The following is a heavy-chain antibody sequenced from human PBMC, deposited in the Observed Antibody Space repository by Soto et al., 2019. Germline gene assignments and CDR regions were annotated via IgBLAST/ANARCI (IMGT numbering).Heavy chain of an antibody. CDR3: GRDQSGSGYYVDWIDP. J-gene: IGHJ5*02. Sequence: SETLSLTCIVSGESISGTIYYWGWVRQPPGKGLEWIGSIYYSGSTYYNPSLKNRVTFTRDTVATTVNMELTSLTSEDTVVYYCGRDQSGSGYYVDWIDPWGQGTLVTVSS. D-gene: IGHD5-12*01. CDR2: IYYSGST. V-gene: IGHV4-39*02. CDR1: GESISGTIYY.